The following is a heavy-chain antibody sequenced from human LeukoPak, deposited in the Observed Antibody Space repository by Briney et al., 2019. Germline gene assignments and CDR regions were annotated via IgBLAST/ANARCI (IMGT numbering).Heavy chain of an antibody. CDR2: IYPGDSDT. V-gene: IGHV5-51*01. CDR3: ARPSEGDGYNYFGAFDI. Sequence: GESLKTSCKSSGYSFTSYWIGWVRQVPGKGLEWMGIIYPGDSDTRYSPSFQGQVTISADKSISTAYLQWSSLKASDTAMYYCARPSEGDGYNYFGAFDIWGQGTMVTVSS. D-gene: IGHD5-24*01. CDR1: GYSFTSYW. J-gene: IGHJ3*02.